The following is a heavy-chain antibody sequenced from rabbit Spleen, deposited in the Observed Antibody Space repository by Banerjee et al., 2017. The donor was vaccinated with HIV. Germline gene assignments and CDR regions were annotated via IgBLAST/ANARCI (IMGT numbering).Heavy chain of an antibody. J-gene: IGHJ4*01. CDR1: GFSFSSSNY. CDR3: ARDPAYASSSGYNIPNL. D-gene: IGHD1-1*01. V-gene: IGHV1S45*01. Sequence: QEQLVESGGGLVQPEGSLTLTCTASGFSFSSSNYMCWVRQAPGKGLEWIACINAATAKPVYATWAKGRFTISRTSSTTVTLRMTSLTAADTATYFCARDPAYASSSGYNIPNLWGPGTLVTVS. CDR2: INAATAKP.